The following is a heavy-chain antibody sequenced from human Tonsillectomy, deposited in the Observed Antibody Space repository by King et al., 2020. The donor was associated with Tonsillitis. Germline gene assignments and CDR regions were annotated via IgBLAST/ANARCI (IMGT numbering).Heavy chain of an antibody. CDR2: IAWDDDK. V-gene: IGHV2-70*13. Sequence: TLKESGPALAKPPQTLTLTCTFSGFSLTPSGTCVSWIRQPPGKALEWLALIAWDDDKYYNSSLKTRLTISKDTSKNQVVLTMTNMDPVDTATYYCARTPAHSIGGSYYFDYWGQGTLVTVSS. CDR3: ARTPAHSIGGSYYFDY. D-gene: IGHD3-22*01. J-gene: IGHJ4*02. CDR1: GFSLTPSGTC.